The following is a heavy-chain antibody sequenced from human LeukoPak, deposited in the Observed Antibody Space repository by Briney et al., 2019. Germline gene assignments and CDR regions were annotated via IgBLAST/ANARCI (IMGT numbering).Heavy chain of an antibody. V-gene: IGHV3-30*02. CDR2: IRYDGSNK. J-gene: IGHJ4*02. CDR1: GFTFSNYN. CDR3: AKSYRSGWYRGVIDY. D-gene: IGHD6-13*01. Sequence: PGGSLRLSCADSGFTFSNYNMNWVRQAPGKGLEWVAFIRYDGSNKYYADSVKGRFTISRDNSRNTLYLQMNLRADDTAVYYCAKSYRSGWYRGVIDYWGQGTLVTVSS.